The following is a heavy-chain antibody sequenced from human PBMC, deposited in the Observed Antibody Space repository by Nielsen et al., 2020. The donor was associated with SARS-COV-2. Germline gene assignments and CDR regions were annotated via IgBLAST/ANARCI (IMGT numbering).Heavy chain of an antibody. CDR3: ARDVYSYGYYYGMDV. Sequence: GSLRLSCAVYGGSFTNYHWAWVRQPPEKGLEWIGEINHSGSTNYNLSLMGRVTMSVDTSKNQFPLKLSSVTAADTAVYYCARDVYSYGYYYGMDVWGQGTTVTVSS. CDR1: GGSFTNYH. J-gene: IGHJ6*02. CDR2: INHSGST. V-gene: IGHV4-34*01. D-gene: IGHD5-18*01.